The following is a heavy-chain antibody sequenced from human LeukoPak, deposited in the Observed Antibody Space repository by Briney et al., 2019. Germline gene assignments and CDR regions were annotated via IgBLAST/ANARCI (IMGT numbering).Heavy chain of an antibody. CDR3: ASSVSSRWAIIDY. J-gene: IGHJ4*02. CDR2: INPNSGGT. D-gene: IGHD6-13*01. CDR1: GYTFTAYY. Sequence: ASVKVSCKASGYTFTAYYMRWVRQAPGQGLEWLGWINPNSGGTNYAQKFQGRVTMTRDTSITTAYMELSRLSSDDTAVYYCASSVSSRWAIIDYWGQGTLVTVSS. V-gene: IGHV1-2*02.